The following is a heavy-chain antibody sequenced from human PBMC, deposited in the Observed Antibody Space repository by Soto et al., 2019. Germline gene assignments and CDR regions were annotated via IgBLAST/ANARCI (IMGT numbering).Heavy chain of an antibody. CDR2: IIPIFGTA. CDR1: GGTFSSYA. Sequence: QVQLVQSGAEVKKPGSSVKVSCKASGGTFSSYAISWVRQAPGQGLEWMGGIIPIFGTANYAQKFQGRVTITADESTSTAYMELSSLRAEDTAVYYCARVGRSGTGPYWYFDLWGRGTLVTVSS. D-gene: IGHD3-16*01. CDR3: ARVGRSGTGPYWYFDL. J-gene: IGHJ2*01. V-gene: IGHV1-69*12.